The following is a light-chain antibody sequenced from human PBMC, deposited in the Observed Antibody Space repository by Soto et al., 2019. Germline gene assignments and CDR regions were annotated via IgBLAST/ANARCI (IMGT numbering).Light chain of an antibody. CDR2: GAS. CDR3: QQYVSSPVT. CDR1: QSVSSSY. V-gene: IGKV3-20*01. Sequence: EIVLAQSPGTLSLSPGERATLSCRASQSVSSSYLAWYQQKPGQAPRLLIYGASSRATGIPDRFSGSGSGTDFPLTISRLEPEDFAVYYCQQYVSSPVTFGQGTKVEIK. J-gene: IGKJ1*01.